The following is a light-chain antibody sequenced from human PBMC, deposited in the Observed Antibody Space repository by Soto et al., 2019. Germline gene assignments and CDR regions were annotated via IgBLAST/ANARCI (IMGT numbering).Light chain of an antibody. J-gene: IGKJ1*01. CDR3: QQSYSIPWT. Sequence: DIQMTQSPSSLSSSFGDRVPLSCRASLSISSYLNWYQQKPGKAPNLLISAASSLEGGVPSRFSGSGSGTDFTLTITSLQPEDFATYYCQQSYSIPWTFGQGTKVDIK. V-gene: IGKV1-39*01. CDR2: AAS. CDR1: LSISSY.